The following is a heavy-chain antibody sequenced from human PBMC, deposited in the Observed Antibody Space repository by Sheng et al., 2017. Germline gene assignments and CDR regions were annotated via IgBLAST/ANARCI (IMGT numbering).Heavy chain of an antibody. CDR1: GGTFSSYA. CDR3: AREGQLVRLYYYYGMDV. Sequence: QVQLVQSGAEVKKPGSSVKVSCKASGGTFSSYAISWVRQAPGQGLEWMGGIIPIFGTANYAQKFQGRVTITADESTSTAYMELRSLRSDDTAVYYCAREGQLVRLYYYYGMDVWGQGTTVTVSS. CDR2: IIPIFGTA. V-gene: IGHV1-69*13. D-gene: IGHD6-13*01. J-gene: IGHJ6*02.